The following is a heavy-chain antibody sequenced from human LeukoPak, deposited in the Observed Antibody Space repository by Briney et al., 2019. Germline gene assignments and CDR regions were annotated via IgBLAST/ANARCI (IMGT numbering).Heavy chain of an antibody. CDR1: GGTFSSYA. D-gene: IGHD3-22*01. CDR2: IIPIFATA. J-gene: IGHJ4*02. V-gene: IGHV1-69*13. Sequence: ASVKVSCKASGGTFSSYAISWVRQAPGQGLEWMGGIIPIFATASYAQKFQGKVTITADESKSTAYMELSSLRSEDTAIYYCARGWDYDSGGRPTAYVYWGQGALVSVSS. CDR3: ARGWDYDSGGRPTAYVY.